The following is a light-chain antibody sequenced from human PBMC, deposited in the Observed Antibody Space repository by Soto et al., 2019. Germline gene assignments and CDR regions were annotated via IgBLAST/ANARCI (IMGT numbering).Light chain of an antibody. Sequence: EVVMTQSPATLSVSPGERATLSCWASQGVRSDLAWYQQKPGQTPRLLIYGASTRAPGIPARFSGSGSGTEFTLTISSLQSEDFAVYYCQQYNNWPPITFGQGTRLEI. CDR1: QGVRSD. CDR3: QQYNNWPPIT. CDR2: GAS. J-gene: IGKJ5*01. V-gene: IGKV3-15*01.